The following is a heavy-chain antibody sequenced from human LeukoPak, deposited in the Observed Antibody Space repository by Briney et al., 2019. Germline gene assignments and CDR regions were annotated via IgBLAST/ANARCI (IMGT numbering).Heavy chain of an antibody. V-gene: IGHV3-7*01. Sequence: GGSLRLSCAASGFTFSTYWMTWVRQAPGKGLEWVANIKQDGSEKYYVDSVKGRFTISNAKNSLYLQMNSLRAEDTAVYYCARGDSSGWPPDYWGQGTLVTVSS. D-gene: IGHD6-19*01. CDR3: ARGDSSGWPPDY. J-gene: IGHJ4*02. CDR1: GFTFSTYW. CDR2: IKQDGSEK.